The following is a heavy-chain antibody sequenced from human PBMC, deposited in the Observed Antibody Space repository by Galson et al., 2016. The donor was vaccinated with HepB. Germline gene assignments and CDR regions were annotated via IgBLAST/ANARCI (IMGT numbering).Heavy chain of an antibody. Sequence: SETLSLTCTVSGGSMISNSYYWGWIRQSPGKDLEWIGSIYFSGNTYYNPSFKSRVTISVDTSKNHFSLEMSSVTAADTAIFYWARSYSSGWPKGVFDYWGQGTLVTVSS. V-gene: IGHV4-39*02. J-gene: IGHJ4*02. CDR2: IYFSGNT. CDR1: GGSMISNSYY. D-gene: IGHD6-19*01. CDR3: ARSYSSGWPKGVFDY.